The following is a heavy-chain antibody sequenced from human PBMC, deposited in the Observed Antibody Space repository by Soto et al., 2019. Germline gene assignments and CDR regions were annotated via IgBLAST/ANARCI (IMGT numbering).Heavy chain of an antibody. J-gene: IGHJ4*02. Sequence: PSETLSLTCTVSGGSISSGGYYWSWIRQHPGKGLEWIGYIYYSGSTYYNPSLKSRVTISVDTSKNQFSLKLSSVTAADTAVYYCARGSVVVAATQYFDYWGQGTLVTVPQ. CDR3: ARGSVVVAATQYFDY. D-gene: IGHD2-15*01. CDR2: IYYSGST. CDR1: GGSISSGGYY. V-gene: IGHV4-31*03.